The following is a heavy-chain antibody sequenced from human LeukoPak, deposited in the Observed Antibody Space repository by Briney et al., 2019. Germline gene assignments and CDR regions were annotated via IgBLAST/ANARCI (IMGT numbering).Heavy chain of an antibody. CDR1: GGSISSSSYY. CDR3: ARETAAAGSFIAINDH. Sequence: KPSETLSLTCTVSGGSISSSSYYWGWIRQPPGKGLEWIGTIYYSGSTYYNPSLQSRVTISVDTSENQFSLKLNSVTAADTAIYYCARETAAAGSFIAINDHWGQGTLVTVSS. J-gene: IGHJ4*02. V-gene: IGHV4-39*07. D-gene: IGHD6-13*01. CDR2: IYYSGST.